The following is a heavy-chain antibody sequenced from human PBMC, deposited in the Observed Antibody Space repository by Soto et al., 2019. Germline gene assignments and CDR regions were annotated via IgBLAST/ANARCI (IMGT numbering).Heavy chain of an antibody. D-gene: IGHD6-19*01. CDR3: ARPRIAVPLDDAFDI. CDR1: GYSFTSYW. V-gene: IGHV5-10-1*01. J-gene: IGHJ3*02. Sequence: GESQKISCKGSGYSFTSYWISWVRQMPGKGLEWMGRIDPSDSYTNYSPSFQGHVTISADKSISTAYLQWSSLKASDTAMYYCARPRIAVPLDDAFDIWGQGTMVTVSS. CDR2: IDPSDSYT.